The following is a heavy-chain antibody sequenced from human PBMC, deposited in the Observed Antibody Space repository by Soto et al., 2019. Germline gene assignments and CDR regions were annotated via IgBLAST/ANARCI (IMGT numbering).Heavy chain of an antibody. D-gene: IGHD2-21*01. CDR2: ISSSGT. CDR1: GFTFSSYA. J-gene: IGHJ4*02. CDR3: ARLVRN. V-gene: IGHV3-23*01. Sequence: EVQLLESGGGLVQTGGSLRLSCAASGFTFSSYAMSWVRQAPGKGLEWVSGISSSGTYYADSVKGRFTISRDNPKNTLYLQVNSLRAEDTAVYYCARLVRNWGQGTLVTVSS.